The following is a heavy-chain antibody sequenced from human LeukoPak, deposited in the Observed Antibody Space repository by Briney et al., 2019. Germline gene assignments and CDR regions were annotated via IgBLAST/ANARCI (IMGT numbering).Heavy chain of an antibody. J-gene: IGHJ6*03. CDR3: AREYPPYYYYYMDV. D-gene: IGHD2-2*01. CDR1: GGSISSYY. Sequence: SETLSLTCTVSGGSISSYYWSWIRQPPGKGLEWIGYIYYSGSTNYNPSLKSRVTISVDTSKNQFSLKLSSVTAADTAVYYCAREYPPYYYYYMDVWGKGTTVTVSS. V-gene: IGHV4-59*01. CDR2: IYYSGST.